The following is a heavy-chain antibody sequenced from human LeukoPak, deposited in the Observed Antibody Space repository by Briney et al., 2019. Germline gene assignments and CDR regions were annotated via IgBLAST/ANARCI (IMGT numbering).Heavy chain of an antibody. Sequence: PSDTLSLTSSVSGGFISSYYWRWIRQSAGKALEWIGRNYYSWSSDLHPSLTSRVTMSVDTSKTQFSLKLSSVTAAVTAVYYCARIYGDYSGIDYWGEGTLVTVSS. CDR1: GGFISSYY. J-gene: IGHJ4*02. CDR2: NYYSWSS. V-gene: IGHV4-4*07. CDR3: ARIYGDYSGIDY. D-gene: IGHD4-17*01.